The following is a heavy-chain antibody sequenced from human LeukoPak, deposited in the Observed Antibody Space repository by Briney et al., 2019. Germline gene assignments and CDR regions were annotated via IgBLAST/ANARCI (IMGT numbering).Heavy chain of an antibody. D-gene: IGHD3-22*01. CDR3: ARGLPQKTYYYDSSGYRYYFDY. V-gene: IGHV4-34*01. CDR2: INHSGST. J-gene: IGHJ4*02. Sequence: RPSETLSLTCAVYGGSFSGYYWSWIRQSPGKGLEWIGEINHSGSTNYNPSLKSRVTISVDTSKNQFSLKLSSVTPADPAVYYCARGLPQKTYYYDSSGYRYYFDYWGQGTLVTVSS. CDR1: GGSFSGYY.